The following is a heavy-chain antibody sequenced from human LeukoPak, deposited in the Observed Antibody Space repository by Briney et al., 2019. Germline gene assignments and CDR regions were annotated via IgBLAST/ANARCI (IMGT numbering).Heavy chain of an antibody. J-gene: IGHJ4*02. V-gene: IGHV4-38-2*02. D-gene: IGHD6-13*01. CDR2: IFRIGST. Sequence: SETLSLTCTVSGFSITTGYYWAWIRQPPGKGLEWIGTIFRIGSTYYNPSLKSRVTISVDTSKNQFSLKLSSVTAADTALYCARVIDVAAAGYFDSWGQGTQVTVSS. CDR1: GFSITTGYY. CDR3: ARVIDVAAAGYFDS.